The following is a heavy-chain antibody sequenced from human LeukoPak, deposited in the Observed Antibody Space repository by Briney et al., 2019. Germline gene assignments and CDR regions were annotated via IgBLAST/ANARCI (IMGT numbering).Heavy chain of an antibody. V-gene: IGHV3-30*02. CDR3: AKGRVPAAIPEYFQH. CDR2: IRYDGSNK. CDR1: GFTFSSYG. J-gene: IGHJ1*01. D-gene: IGHD2-2*01. Sequence: GGSLRLSCAASGFTFSSYGMHWVRQAPGKGLQWVAFIRYDGSNKYYADSVKGRFTISRDNSKNTLYLQMNSLRAEDTAVYYCAKGRVPAAIPEYFQHWGQGTLVTVSS.